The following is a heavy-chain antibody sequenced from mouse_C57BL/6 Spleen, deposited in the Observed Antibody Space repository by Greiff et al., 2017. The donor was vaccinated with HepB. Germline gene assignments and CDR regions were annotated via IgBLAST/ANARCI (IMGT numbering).Heavy chain of an antibody. CDR3: ARGGYDGYYDAMDY. V-gene: IGHV1-22*01. D-gene: IGHD2-3*01. J-gene: IGHJ4*01. CDR2: INPNNGGT. CDR1: GYTFTDYN. Sequence: EVQLQQSGPELVKPGASVKMSCKASGYTFTDYNMHWVKQSHGKSLEWIGYINPNNGGTSYNQKFKGKATLTVNKSSSTAYMELRSLTSEDSAVYYCARGGYDGYYDAMDYWGQGTSVTVSS.